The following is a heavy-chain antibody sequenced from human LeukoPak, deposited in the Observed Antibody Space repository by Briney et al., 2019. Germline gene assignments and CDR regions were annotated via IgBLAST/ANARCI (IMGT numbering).Heavy chain of an antibody. CDR1: GGTFSSYA. D-gene: IGHD3-10*01. Sequence: GASVKVSCKASGGTFSSYAISWVRQAPGQGLEWMGRIIPIFGIANYAQKFQGRVTITADKSTSTAYMELSSLRSEDTAVYYCARGVVYYGSGRDMDVWGQGTTVTVSS. CDR3: ARGVVYYGSGRDMDV. V-gene: IGHV1-69*04. J-gene: IGHJ6*02. CDR2: IIPIFGIA.